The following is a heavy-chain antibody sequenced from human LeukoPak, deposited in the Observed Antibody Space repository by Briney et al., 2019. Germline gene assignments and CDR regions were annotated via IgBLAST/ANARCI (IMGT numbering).Heavy chain of an antibody. CDR3: ARDGPHIAAASIRIVDY. J-gene: IGHJ4*02. D-gene: IGHD6-13*01. Sequence: GASVKVSCKASGYTFSGHYLHWVRQAPGQGLEWMGWISAYNGNTNYAQKLQGRVTMTTDTSTSTAYMELRSLRSDDTAVYYCARDGPHIAAASIRIVDYWGQGTLVTVSS. CDR2: ISAYNGNT. V-gene: IGHV1-18*04. CDR1: GYTFSGHY.